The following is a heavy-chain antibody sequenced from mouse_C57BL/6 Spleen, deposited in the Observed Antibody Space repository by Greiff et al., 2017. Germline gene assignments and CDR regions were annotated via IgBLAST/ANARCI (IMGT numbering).Heavy chain of an antibody. V-gene: IGHV1-50*01. D-gene: IGHD3-1*01. Sequence: QVQLQQPGAELVKPGASVKLSCKASGYTFTSYWMQWVKQRPGQGLEWIGEIDPSDSYTNYNQKFKGKATLTVDTSSSTAYMQLSSLTSEDSAVYYSARSGIWGQGTSVTVSS. J-gene: IGHJ4*01. CDR3: ARSGI. CDR1: GYTFTSYW. CDR2: IDPSDSYT.